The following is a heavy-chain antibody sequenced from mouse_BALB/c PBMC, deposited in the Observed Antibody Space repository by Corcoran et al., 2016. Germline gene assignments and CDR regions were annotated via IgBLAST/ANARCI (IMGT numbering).Heavy chain of an antibody. Sequence: EVQLQQSGPELVKPGASMKISCKASGYSCTGYTMNWVKQGHGKNLEWIGLIHPYNGGTSYNQKFKGKATLTVDKSSSTAYMELLSLTSEDSAVYYCARFEGRFYYWGQGTTLTVSS. V-gene: IGHV1-18*01. CDR1: GYSCTGYT. CDR3: ARFEGRFYY. D-gene: IGHD3-3*01. J-gene: IGHJ2*01. CDR2: IHPYNGGT.